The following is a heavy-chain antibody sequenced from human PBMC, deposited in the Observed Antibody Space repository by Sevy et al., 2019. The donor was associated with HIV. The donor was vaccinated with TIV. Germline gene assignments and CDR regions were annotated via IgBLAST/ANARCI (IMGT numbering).Heavy chain of an antibody. CDR3: AKDSYFDNTLFDY. CDR1: GFTLNNYA. J-gene: IGHJ4*02. CDR2: ISGSGGST. Sequence: GGSLRLSCAASGFTLNNYAMNWVHQAPGKGLEWVSGISGSGGSTYYADSVKGRFTISRDNSKNTLYLQMNSLRAEDTAVYYCAKDSYFDNTLFDYWGQGTLVTVSS. V-gene: IGHV3-23*01. D-gene: IGHD3-22*01.